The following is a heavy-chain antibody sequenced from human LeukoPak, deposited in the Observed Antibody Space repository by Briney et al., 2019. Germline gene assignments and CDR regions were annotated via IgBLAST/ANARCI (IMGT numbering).Heavy chain of an antibody. D-gene: IGHD6-19*01. J-gene: IGHJ4*02. CDR1: GSTFSTYS. Sequence: GGSLRLSCAASGSTFSTYSMNWVRQAPGKGLEWVSSISSSSSYTYYADSVKGRFTISRDNAKNSLSLQMNSLRAEDTAVYYCARKSVAGSLLGDLDYWGQGTLVTVSS. CDR3: ARKSVAGSLLGDLDY. V-gene: IGHV3-21*01. CDR2: ISSSSSYT.